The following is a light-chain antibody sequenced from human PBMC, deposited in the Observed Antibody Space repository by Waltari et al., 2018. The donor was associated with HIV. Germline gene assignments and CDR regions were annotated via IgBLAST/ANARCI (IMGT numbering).Light chain of an antibody. Sequence: QSALTQPASVSGSPGQSITISCSGLSSDVGGYDYVSWLRQYSGKAPELVIYDSNRRPSGISSRLSGSKSGDTASLTISGLQTEDEADYYCTSYINGGPLVVVFGGGTRLTVL. CDR3: TSYINGGPLVVV. V-gene: IGLV2-14*03. CDR2: DSN. CDR1: SSDVGGYDY. J-gene: IGLJ2*01.